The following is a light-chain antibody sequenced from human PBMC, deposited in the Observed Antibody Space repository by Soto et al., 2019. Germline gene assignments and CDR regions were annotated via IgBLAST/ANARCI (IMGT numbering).Light chain of an antibody. J-gene: IGKJ2*01. V-gene: IGKV3-20*01. CDR3: QQYGSSPYT. CDR2: GAS. CDR1: QSVSSSY. Sequence: ESVLTQSPGTLSLSPGERATLSCMASQSVSSSYLAWYQQKPGQAPRLLICGASSRATGIPHRFSGSGSGTDFTLTISILEAEDFSVYYCQQYGSSPYTFRQGPKLEIK.